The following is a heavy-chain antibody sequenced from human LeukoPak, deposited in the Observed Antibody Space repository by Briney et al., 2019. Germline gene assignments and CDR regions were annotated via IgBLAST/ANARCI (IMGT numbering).Heavy chain of an antibody. Sequence: GGSLRLSCAASGFTFSSYGMHWVRQAPGKGLEWVAFIRYDGSNKYYADSVKGRFTISRDNSKNTLYLQMNSLRAEDTAVYYCAKDTSKYSSSWSEGYYFDYWGQGTLVTVSS. CDR3: AKDTSKYSSSWSEGYYFDY. J-gene: IGHJ4*02. V-gene: IGHV3-30*02. CDR2: IRYDGSNK. CDR1: GFTFSSYG. D-gene: IGHD6-13*01.